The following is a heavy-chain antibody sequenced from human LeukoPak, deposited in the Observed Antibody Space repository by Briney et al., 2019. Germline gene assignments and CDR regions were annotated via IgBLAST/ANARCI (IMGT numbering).Heavy chain of an antibody. V-gene: IGHV1-46*01. CDR3: ARGGGPTDDAFDI. CDR1: GYTFTSYY. J-gene: IGHJ3*02. CDR2: ISPSGGST. Sequence: ASVKVSCKASGYTFTSYYMHWVRQAPGQGLEWMGIISPSGGSTSYAQKFQGRVTMTRDTSTSTVYMELSCLRSEDTAVYYCARGGGPTDDAFDIWGQGTMVTVSS. D-gene: IGHD2-15*01.